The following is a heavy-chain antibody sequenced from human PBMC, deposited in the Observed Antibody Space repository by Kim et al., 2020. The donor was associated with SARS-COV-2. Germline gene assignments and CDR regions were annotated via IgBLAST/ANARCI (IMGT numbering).Heavy chain of an antibody. V-gene: IGHV6-1*01. D-gene: IGHD6-6*01. CDR2: TYYRSKWYN. CDR3: ARAPRHKVSSSSGVDY. Sequence: SQTLSLTCAISGDSVSSNSAAWNWIRQSPSRGLEWLGRTYYRSKWYNDYAVSVKSRITINPDTSKNQFSLQLNSVTPEDTAVYYCARAPRHKVSSSSGVDYWGPGTLVTVSS. J-gene: IGHJ4*02. CDR1: GDSVSSNSAA.